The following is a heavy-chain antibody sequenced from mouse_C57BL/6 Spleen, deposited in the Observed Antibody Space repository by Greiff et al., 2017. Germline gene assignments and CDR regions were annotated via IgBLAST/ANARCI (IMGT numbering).Heavy chain of an antibody. CDR1: GYTFTSYT. CDR3: GRGGYGSKGYFDV. V-gene: IGHV1-4*01. CDR2: INPSSGYT. J-gene: IGHJ1*03. Sequence: QVQLQQSGAELARPGASVKMSCKASGYTFTSYTMHWVKQRPGQGLEWIGYINPSSGYTKYNQKFKDKDTLTADKSSSTAYMQLSSLTSEDSAVYCCGRGGYGSKGYFDVWGTGTTVTVSS. D-gene: IGHD1-1*01.